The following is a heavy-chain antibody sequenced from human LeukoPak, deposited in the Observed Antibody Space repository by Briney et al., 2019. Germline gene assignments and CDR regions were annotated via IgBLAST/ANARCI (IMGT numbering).Heavy chain of an antibody. CDR1: GGSISSYY. CDR2: MYSSGST. J-gene: IGHJ5*02. CDR3: ARDSGTTGEVKFDP. D-gene: IGHD3-10*01. V-gene: IGHV4-4*07. Sequence: SETLSLTCSVSGGSISSYYWSWIRQPAGKGLEWIGRMYSSGSTNYNPSLKSRVTMSVDTSKNQFSLNLSSVTAADTAVYYCARDSGTTGEVKFDPWGPGSLVTVSS.